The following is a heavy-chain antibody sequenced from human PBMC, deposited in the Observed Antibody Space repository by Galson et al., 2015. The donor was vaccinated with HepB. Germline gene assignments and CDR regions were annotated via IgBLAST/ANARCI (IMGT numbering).Heavy chain of an antibody. J-gene: IGHJ4*02. Sequence: SLRLSCAASGFTFSNYAMSWVRQAPGKGLEWISVISNSGDKTYYAASERGRFTISRDNSNNTLYLQMTCLRAEDTAVYYCAKDQSDYVWGSYRDGSDYWGQRTLFTVYS. V-gene: IGHV3-23*01. CDR1: GFTFSNYA. CDR3: AKDQSDYVWGSYRDGSDY. D-gene: IGHD3-16*02. CDR2: ISNSGDKT.